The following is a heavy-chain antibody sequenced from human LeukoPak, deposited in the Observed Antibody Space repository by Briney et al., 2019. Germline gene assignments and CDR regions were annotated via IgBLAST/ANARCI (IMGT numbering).Heavy chain of an antibody. Sequence: GGSLRLSCAASGFTFSSYAMHWVRQAPGKGLEWGAVISYDGSNKYYADSVKGRFTISRDNSKNTLYLQMNSLRAEDTAVYYCAREDSSGPNWFDPWGQGTLVTVSS. V-gene: IGHV3-30*04. CDR1: GFTFSSYA. CDR3: AREDSSGPNWFDP. J-gene: IGHJ5*02. CDR2: ISYDGSNK. D-gene: IGHD3-22*01.